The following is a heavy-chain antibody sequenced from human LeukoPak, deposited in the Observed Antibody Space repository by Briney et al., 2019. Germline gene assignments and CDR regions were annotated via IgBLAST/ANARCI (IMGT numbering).Heavy chain of an antibody. J-gene: IGHJ5*02. V-gene: IGHV4-39*01. Sequence: SETLSLTCTVSGGSVSSGSYYWSWIRQPPGKGLEWIGSIHYRGNTYYNPSLKSRVTISVDTSKNQFSLKLSSVTAADTAVYYCARSAPRYCSSTSCYGGLLEFDPWGQGTLVTVSS. D-gene: IGHD2-2*01. CDR2: IHYRGNT. CDR1: GGSVSSGSYY. CDR3: ARSAPRYCSSTSCYGGLLEFDP.